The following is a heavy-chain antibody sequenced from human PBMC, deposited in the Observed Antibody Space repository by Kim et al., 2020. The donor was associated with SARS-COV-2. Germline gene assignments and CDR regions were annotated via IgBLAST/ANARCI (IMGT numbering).Heavy chain of an antibody. J-gene: IGHJ4*01. CDR3: GRGMPYGSGRLFDY. CDR1: GGSFSDYY. V-gene: IGHV4-34*01. Sequence: SETLSLTCAVYGGSFSDYYWSWVRQPPGKGLEWIGEINHRGSTNYNPSLKTRVTILVDTSKNQFSLKVTSVTAADTAMYYCGRGMPYGSGRLFDYWGQGTLVTVSS. CDR2: INHRGST. D-gene: IGHD3-10*01.